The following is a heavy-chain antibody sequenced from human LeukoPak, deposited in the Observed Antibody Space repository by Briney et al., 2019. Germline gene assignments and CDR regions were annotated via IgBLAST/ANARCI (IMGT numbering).Heavy chain of an antibody. CDR2: IYYSGST. CDR3: ARDGLYYYGVDV. CDR1: GGSISSGGYY. J-gene: IGHJ6*02. V-gene: IGHV4-31*03. Sequence: SETLSLTCTVSGGSISSGGYYWSWIRQHPGKGLEWIGYIYYSGSTYYNPSLKSRVTISVDTSKNQFSLKLSSVTAADTAVYCCARDGLYYYGVDVWGQGTTVTVSS.